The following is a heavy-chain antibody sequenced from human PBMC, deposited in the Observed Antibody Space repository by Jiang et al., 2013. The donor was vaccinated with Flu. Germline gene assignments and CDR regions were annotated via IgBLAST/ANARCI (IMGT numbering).Heavy chain of an antibody. D-gene: IGHD4-23*01. J-gene: IGHJ4*02. CDR2: INHSGST. Sequence: LLKPSETLSLTCAVYGGSFSGYYWSWIRQPPGKGLEWIGEINHSGSTNYNPSLKSRVTISVDTSKNQFSLKLSSVTAADTAVYYCARGLRWKTLFDYWGQGTLVTVSS. CDR1: GGSFSGYY. V-gene: IGHV4-34*01. CDR3: ARGLRWKTLFDY.